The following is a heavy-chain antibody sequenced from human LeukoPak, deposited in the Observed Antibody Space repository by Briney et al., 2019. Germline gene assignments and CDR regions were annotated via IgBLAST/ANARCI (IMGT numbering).Heavy chain of an antibody. CDR2: IYYSGST. J-gene: IGHJ5*02. D-gene: IGHD3-16*01. V-gene: IGHV4-39*01. CDR1: GGSINSSSYY. Sequence: SETLSLTCTVSGGSINSSSYYWGWIRQPPGKGLEWIGSIYYSGSTYYNPSLKSRVTISVDTSKNQFSLKLSSVTAADTAVYYCARPHYDYLWGNNNWFDPWGQGTLVTVSS. CDR3: ARPHYDYLWGNNNWFDP.